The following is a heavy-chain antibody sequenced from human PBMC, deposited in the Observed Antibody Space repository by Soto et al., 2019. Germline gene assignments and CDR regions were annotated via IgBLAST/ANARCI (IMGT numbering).Heavy chain of an antibody. CDR3: ARGHYYYGMDV. J-gene: IGHJ6*02. V-gene: IGHV4-59*04. CDR2: IYYSGTT. CDR1: GGSIASYH. Sequence: SETLSLTCIVSGGSIASYHWSWVRQPPGKGLEWIGYIYYSGTTYYTPSLKSRLTMSMDRANDHFSLNLTSVTAADTAVYFCARGHYYYGMDVWGQGITVTVSS.